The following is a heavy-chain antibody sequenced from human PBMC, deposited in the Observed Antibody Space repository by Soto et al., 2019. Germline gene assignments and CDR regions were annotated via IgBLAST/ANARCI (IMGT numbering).Heavy chain of an antibody. J-gene: IGHJ4*02. D-gene: IGHD4-4*01. V-gene: IGHV4-34*01. Sequence: SETLSLTCAVYGGSFSGYYWSWIRQPPGKGLEWIGEINHSGSTNYNPSLKSRVTISVDTSKNQFSLKLSSVTAADTAVYYCARVGTTVTTDYFDYWGQGTLVTVSS. CDR1: GGSFSGYY. CDR3: ARVGTTVTTDYFDY. CDR2: INHSGST.